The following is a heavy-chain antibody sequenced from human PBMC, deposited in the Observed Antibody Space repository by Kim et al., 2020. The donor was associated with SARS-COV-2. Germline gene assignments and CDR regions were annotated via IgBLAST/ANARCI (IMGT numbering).Heavy chain of an antibody. J-gene: IGHJ4*02. V-gene: IGHV3-23*01. CDR1: GFTFTGYA. D-gene: IGHD2-2*03. Sequence: GGSLRLSCTTSGFTFTGYAMSWVRQAPGKGLEWVSSIDGSDGTTYYVDSVKCRFTISRDNSKITLYLQMSTLRADDTAVYYCMKGGWGWIWDHWGQGTL. CDR2: IDGSDGTT. CDR3: MKGGWGWIWDH.